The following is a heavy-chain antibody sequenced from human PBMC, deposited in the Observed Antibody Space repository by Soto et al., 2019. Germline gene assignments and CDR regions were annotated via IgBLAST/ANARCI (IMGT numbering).Heavy chain of an antibody. Sequence: GASVKVSCKASGYTFTSYATHWVRQAPGQRLEWMGWINAGNGNTKYSQKFQGRVTITRDTSASTAYMELSSLRSEDTAVYYCVRDRMDKAHYYYYTDVWGKGTTVTVSS. CDR3: VRDRMDKAHYYYYTDV. J-gene: IGHJ6*03. CDR2: INAGNGNT. CDR1: GYTFTSYA. V-gene: IGHV1-3*01. D-gene: IGHD5-18*01.